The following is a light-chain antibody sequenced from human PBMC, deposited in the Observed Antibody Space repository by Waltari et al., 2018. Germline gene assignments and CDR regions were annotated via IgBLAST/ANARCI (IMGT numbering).Light chain of an antibody. Sequence: EIVLTQSPGTLSLSPGERATLSCRASMCVSSSYLAWYQQKPGQASRRRIYVASSRATGIPGRFSGSGSGTDLTLTISRLEPEDFAVYYCQRYGSSPLAFGGGTKVEIK. CDR3: QRYGSSPLA. CDR1: MCVSSSY. CDR2: VAS. J-gene: IGKJ4*01. V-gene: IGKV3-20*01.